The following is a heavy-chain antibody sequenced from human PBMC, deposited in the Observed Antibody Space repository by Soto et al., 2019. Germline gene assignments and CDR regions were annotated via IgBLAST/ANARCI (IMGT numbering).Heavy chain of an antibody. D-gene: IGHD3-9*01. V-gene: IGHV4-4*02. J-gene: IGHJ6*02. CDR1: GGSISSSNW. CDR2: IYHSGST. Sequence: SETLSLTCAVSGGSISSSNWWGWVRQPPGKGLEWIGEIYHSGSTNYNPSLKSRVTISVDKSKNQFSLKLSSVTAADTAVYYCARDRVWGDILTGLENYYYYGMDVWGQGTTVTVSS. CDR3: ARDRVWGDILTGLENYYYYGMDV.